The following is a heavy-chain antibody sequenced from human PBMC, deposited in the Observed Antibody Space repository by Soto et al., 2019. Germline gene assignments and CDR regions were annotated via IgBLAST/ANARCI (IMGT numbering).Heavy chain of an antibody. CDR2: IISSSGYI. CDR1: GFTFSSYS. J-gene: IGHJ4*02. V-gene: IGHV3-21*06. Sequence: EVQLVESGGGLVKPGGSLRLSCAASGFTFSSYSMSWVRQAPGKGLEWVSSIISSSGYIHYADLVKGRFTISGDNAKNSLSLQMNSLRVEDTAVYYCARDTNSYGSGSGVDYWGQGTLVTVSS. D-gene: IGHD3-10*01. CDR3: ARDTNSYGSGSGVDY.